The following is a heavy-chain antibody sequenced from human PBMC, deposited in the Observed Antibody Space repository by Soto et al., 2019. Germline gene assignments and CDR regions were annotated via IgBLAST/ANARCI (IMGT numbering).Heavy chain of an antibody. CDR1: GGSFSGYY. V-gene: IGHV4-34*01. J-gene: IGHJ6*02. D-gene: IGHD3-10*01. CDR3: AKQPKYGSGSSAYYYYYYGMDV. Sequence: SETLSLSCAVYGGSFSGYYWSWIRQPPGKGLEWIGEINHSGSTNYNPSLKSRVTISVDTSKNQFSLKLSSVTAADTAVYYCAKQPKYGSGSSAYYYYYYGMDVWGQGTTVTVSS. CDR2: INHSGST.